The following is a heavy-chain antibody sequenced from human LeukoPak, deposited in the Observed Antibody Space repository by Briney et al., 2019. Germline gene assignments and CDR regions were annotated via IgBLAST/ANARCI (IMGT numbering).Heavy chain of an antibody. CDR1: GFTFSGSA. CDR2: IRSKANNYAT. D-gene: IGHD3-22*01. Sequence: GGSLRLSCVVSGFTFSGSAVHWVRQASGKGLEWVGRIRSKANNYATAYAASVKGRFTISRDDSKNTAYLQMNSLRAEDTAVYYCARIGYYYDSSGYSDDWGQGTLVTVSS. J-gene: IGHJ4*02. CDR3: ARIGYYYDSSGYSDD. V-gene: IGHV3-73*01.